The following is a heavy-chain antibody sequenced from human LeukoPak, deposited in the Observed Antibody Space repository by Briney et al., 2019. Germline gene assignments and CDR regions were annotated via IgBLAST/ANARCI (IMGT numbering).Heavy chain of an antibody. CDR1: GGTFSSYA. CDR3: ARVGHSSSGPFDY. D-gene: IGHD6-13*01. J-gene: IGHJ4*02. Sequence: SVKVSCKASGGTFSSYAIRWVREAPGQGLEWMAGIIPIFGTANYAQKFQGRVTITTDESTSTAYMELSSLRSEDTAVYYCARVGHSSSGPFDYWGQGTLVTVSS. CDR2: IIPIFGTA. V-gene: IGHV1-69*05.